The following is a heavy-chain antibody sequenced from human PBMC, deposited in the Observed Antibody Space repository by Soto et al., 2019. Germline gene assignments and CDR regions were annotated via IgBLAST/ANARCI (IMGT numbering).Heavy chain of an antibody. CDR1: GGTFSSYA. J-gene: IGHJ3*02. Sequence: ASVKVSCKASGGTFSSYAISWVRQAPGQGLEWMGGIIPIFGTANYAQKFQGRVTITADKSTSTAYMELSSLRSEDTAVYYCARVDLRPDYYDSSGYYGAFDIWGQGTMVTVSS. D-gene: IGHD3-22*01. CDR2: IIPIFGTA. CDR3: ARVDLRPDYYDSSGYYGAFDI. V-gene: IGHV1-69*06.